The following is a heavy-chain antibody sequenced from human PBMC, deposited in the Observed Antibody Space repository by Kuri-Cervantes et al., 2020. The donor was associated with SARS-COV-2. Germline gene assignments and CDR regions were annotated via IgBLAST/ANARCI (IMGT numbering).Heavy chain of an antibody. D-gene: IGHD3-3*01. CDR2: IRYDGSNK. J-gene: IGHJ6*03. CDR3: AKVKSPFWSDYSHYYMDV. V-gene: IGHV3-30*02. Sequence: GESLKISCAASGFTFSSYGMHWVRQAPGKGLEWVAFIRYDGSNKYYADSVKGRFTISRDNSKNTLYLQMNSLRAEDTAVYYCAKVKSPFWSDYSHYYMDVWGKGTTVTVSS. CDR1: GFTFSSYG.